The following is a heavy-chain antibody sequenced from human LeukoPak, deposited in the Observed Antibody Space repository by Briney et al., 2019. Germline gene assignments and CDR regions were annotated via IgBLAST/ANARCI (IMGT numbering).Heavy chain of an antibody. V-gene: IGHV1-3*04. CDR2: NNTGNGNT. Sequence: GASVKVSCKASGYTLTSFAIHWVRQAPGQRPEWMGWNNTGNGNTKYSQKFQGRVTITRDTSANTAYMELSSLRFEDTAVYYCARGGSRMTTFYIIDYWGQGTLVTVSS. D-gene: IGHD4-11*01. J-gene: IGHJ4*02. CDR3: ARGGSRMTTFYIIDY. CDR1: GYTLTSFA.